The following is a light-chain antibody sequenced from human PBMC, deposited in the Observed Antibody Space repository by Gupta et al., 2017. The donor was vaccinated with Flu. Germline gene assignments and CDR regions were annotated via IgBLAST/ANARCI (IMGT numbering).Light chain of an antibody. CDR1: QSLSSN. CDR2: GAS. Sequence: ATLSVSPGERATLSCRASQSLSSNLAWYQQKPGQAPRLLIYGASTRATGIPARFSGSGSGTEFTLTISSLQSEDFAVYYCQQYNNWPPGTFGQGTKLEIK. V-gene: IGKV3-15*01. CDR3: QQYNNWPPGT. J-gene: IGKJ2*01.